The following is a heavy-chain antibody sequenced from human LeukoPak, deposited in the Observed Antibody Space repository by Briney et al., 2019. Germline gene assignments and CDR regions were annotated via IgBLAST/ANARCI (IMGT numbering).Heavy chain of an antibody. Sequence: SVKVSCKAPGGSFVRYAIHWVRQAPGQGLEWMGGIVPILGTANYAQKFQGRVTITADDSTGTAYMELTSLRSADTAVYYCARSQGYSYGSSYWGQGTLVTVSS. CDR1: GGSFVRYA. CDR2: IVPILGTA. D-gene: IGHD5-18*01. V-gene: IGHV1-69*13. J-gene: IGHJ4*02. CDR3: ARSQGYSYGSSY.